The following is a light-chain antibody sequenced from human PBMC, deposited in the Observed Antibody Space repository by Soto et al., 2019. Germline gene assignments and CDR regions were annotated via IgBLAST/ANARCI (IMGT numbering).Light chain of an antibody. CDR1: QSVSSNY. CDR2: GAS. J-gene: IGKJ3*01. CDR3: QHDGSSPFT. Sequence: EIVLTQSPGTLSLSPGERATLSCRAGQSVSSNYLAWYQQKPGQAPRLLVYGASIRATGIPDRFSGSGSGTDLTLTISRVEPEDLAVYYCQHDGSSPFTFGPGTRVD. V-gene: IGKV3-20*01.